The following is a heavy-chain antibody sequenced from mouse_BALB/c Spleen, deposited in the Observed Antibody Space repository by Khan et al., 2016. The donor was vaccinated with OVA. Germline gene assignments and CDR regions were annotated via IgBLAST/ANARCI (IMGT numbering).Heavy chain of an antibody. V-gene: IGHV1S56*01. D-gene: IGHD2-4*01. Sequence: QVQLKQSGPELVKPGALVKISCKASGYTFTSYDINWVMQRPGQGLEWIGWIYPGDDSTKYNEKFKDKATLTADKSSSTADMQLSSLTSDNSAVYCCAREGLRGVAMDYWGQGTSVTVSS. CDR3: AREGLRGVAMDY. CDR1: GYTFTSYD. J-gene: IGHJ4*01. CDR2: IYPGDDST.